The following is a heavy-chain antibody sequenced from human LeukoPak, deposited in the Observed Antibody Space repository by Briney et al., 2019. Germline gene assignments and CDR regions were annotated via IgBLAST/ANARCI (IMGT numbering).Heavy chain of an antibody. CDR1: GGSIRSSYYY. J-gene: IGHJ4*02. D-gene: IGHD6-19*01. CDR3: ARFSGWAYDFDY. V-gene: IGHV4-61*05. Sequence: SSETLSLTCTVSGGSIRSSYYYWGWIRQPPGKGLEWIGYIYYSGSTNYNPSLKSRVTISLDTSKNQFSLKLSSVTAADTAVYYCARFSGWAYDFDYWGQGALVTVSS. CDR2: IYYSGST.